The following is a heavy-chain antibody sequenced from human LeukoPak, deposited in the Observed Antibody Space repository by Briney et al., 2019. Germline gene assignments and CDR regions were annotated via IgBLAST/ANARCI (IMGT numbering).Heavy chain of an antibody. CDR3: ARQAAAGRDY. CDR1: GYTFDTYW. D-gene: IGHD6-13*01. V-gene: IGHV5-51*01. CDR2: IYPGDSDT. Sequence: RGESLKISCKGSGYTFDTYWIGWVRQMPGKGLEWMGIIYPGDSDTRYSPSFQGQVTISADKSISTAYLQWSSLKASDTAMYYCARQAAAGRDYWGQGTLVTVSS. J-gene: IGHJ4*02.